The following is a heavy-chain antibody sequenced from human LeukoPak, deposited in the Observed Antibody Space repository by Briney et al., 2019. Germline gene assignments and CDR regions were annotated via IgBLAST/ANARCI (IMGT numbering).Heavy chain of an antibody. CDR1: GASINRGNW. Sequence: PSETLSLTCAVSGASINRGNWWSWVRQPPGKGLEWIGTIYPSGNTIYNPSLKSRVTISLDKSMNHISLRLTSVTAADTAVYYCARGGWRGSPLYYYYYMDVWGKGTTVTVSS. D-gene: IGHD3-16*01. J-gene: IGHJ6*03. CDR3: ARGGWRGSPLYYYYYMDV. V-gene: IGHV4-4*02. CDR2: IYPSGNT.